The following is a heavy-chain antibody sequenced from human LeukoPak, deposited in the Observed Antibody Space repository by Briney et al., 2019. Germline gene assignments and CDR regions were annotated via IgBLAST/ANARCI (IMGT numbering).Heavy chain of an antibody. D-gene: IGHD4-23*01. V-gene: IGHV1-2*03. Sequence: LEASVKVSCKVSGYTLTELSMHWVRQAPGQGLEWMGWINPNSGGTNYAQKFQGRVTMTRDTSISTAYMELSRLRSDDTAVYYCARGGYPNDYGGNSEYWGQGTLVTVSS. CDR2: INPNSGGT. J-gene: IGHJ4*02. CDR3: ARGGYPNDYGGNSEY. CDR1: GYTLTELS.